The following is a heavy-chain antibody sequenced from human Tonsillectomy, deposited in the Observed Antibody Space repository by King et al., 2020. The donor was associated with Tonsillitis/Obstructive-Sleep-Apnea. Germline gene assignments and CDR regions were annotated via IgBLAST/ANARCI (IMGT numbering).Heavy chain of an antibody. Sequence: EVQLVESGGGLVKPGGSLRVSCAASGFTFSSYSMNWVRQAPGKGLEWVSAISSSRSYIYYADSVKGRFTISRDNGKNSLYLQMNSLRAEDTAVYYCVRGIGVVGTTRYFDYCGPGTLVTVSS. V-gene: IGHV3-21*01. D-gene: IGHD1-26*01. J-gene: IGHJ4*02. CDR3: VRGIGVVGTTRYFDY. CDR1: GFTFSSYS. CDR2: ISSSRSYI.